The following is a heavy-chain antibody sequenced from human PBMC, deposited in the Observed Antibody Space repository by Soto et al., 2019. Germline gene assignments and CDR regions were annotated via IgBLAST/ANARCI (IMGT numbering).Heavy chain of an antibody. Sequence: GGSLRLSCAASGFSFDDYAMHWVRQAPGKGLEWVSLITWDGSRTYYADSVRGRCIVSRDSNNNSLYLQMSGLRVEDTALYYGAKDVCIGSTTSCYTRLDLWGQGALGTV. J-gene: IGHJ5*02. CDR1: GFSFDDYA. V-gene: IGHV3-43D*04. CDR2: ITWDGSRT. D-gene: IGHD2-2*02. CDR3: AKDVCIGSTTSCYTRLDL.